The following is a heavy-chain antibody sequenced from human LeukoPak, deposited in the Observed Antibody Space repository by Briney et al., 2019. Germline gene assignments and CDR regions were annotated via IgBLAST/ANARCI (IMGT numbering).Heavy chain of an antibody. Sequence: SETLSLTCTVSGGSTSSYYWSWIRQPPGKGLEWIGYIYYSGSTNYNPSLKSRVTISVDTSKNQFSLKLTSVAAADTAVYYCATHRGYSYGYDAFDIWGQGTMVTVSS. CDR2: IYYSGST. V-gene: IGHV4-59*08. J-gene: IGHJ3*02. CDR1: GGSTSSYY. D-gene: IGHD5-18*01. CDR3: ATHRGYSYGYDAFDI.